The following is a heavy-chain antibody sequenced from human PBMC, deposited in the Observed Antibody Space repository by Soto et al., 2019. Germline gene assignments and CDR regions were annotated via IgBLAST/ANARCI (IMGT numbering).Heavy chain of an antibody. CDR3: ARVKCGYNYHCFDQ. CDR2: IYYSGST. CDR1: GGSISSYY. Sequence: SETLSVTCTVSGGSISSYYWSWIRQPPGKGLEWIGYIYYSGSTNYNPSLKSRVTISVDTSKNQFSLKLSSATAADTAVYYCARVKCGYNYHCFDQWGRGTLVIVYS. V-gene: IGHV4-59*01. D-gene: IGHD5-12*01. J-gene: IGHJ5*02.